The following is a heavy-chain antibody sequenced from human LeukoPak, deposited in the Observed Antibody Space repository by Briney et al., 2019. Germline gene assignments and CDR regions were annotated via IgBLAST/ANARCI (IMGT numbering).Heavy chain of an antibody. Sequence: NPGGSLRLSCAASGFTFSSYSMNWFRQAPGKGLEWVSSISSSSSYIYYADSVKGRFTISRDNAKNSLYLQMNSLRAEDTAVYYCARLDYGDYVSDAFDIWGQGTMVTVSS. CDR3: ARLDYGDYVSDAFDI. CDR2: ISSSSSYI. D-gene: IGHD4-17*01. CDR1: GFTFSSYS. J-gene: IGHJ3*02. V-gene: IGHV3-21*01.